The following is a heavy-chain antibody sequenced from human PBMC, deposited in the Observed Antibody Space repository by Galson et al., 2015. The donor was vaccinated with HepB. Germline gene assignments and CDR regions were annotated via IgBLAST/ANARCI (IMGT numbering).Heavy chain of an antibody. CDR1: GFSFRSFA. D-gene: IGHD3/OR15-3a*01. J-gene: IGHJ4*02. Sequence: SLRLSCAASGFSFRSFAMHWVRQAPGKGLEWVAGISYDGTFKYYSDSVEGQFTISRDNSKNMLYVQMSNLRVEDTAVYYCARGTGEFDYWGQGTLVPVSS. CDR3: ARGTGEFDY. CDR2: ISYDGTFK. V-gene: IGHV3-30-3*01.